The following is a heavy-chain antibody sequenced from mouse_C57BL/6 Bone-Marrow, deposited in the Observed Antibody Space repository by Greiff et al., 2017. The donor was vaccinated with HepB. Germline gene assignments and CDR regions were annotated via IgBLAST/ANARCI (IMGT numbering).Heavy chain of an antibody. D-gene: IGHD2-4*01. V-gene: IGHV1-50*01. Sequence: QVQLQQPGAELVKPGASVKLSCKASGYTFTSYWMQWVKQRPGQGLEWIGEIDPSDSYTNYNQKFKGKATLTVDTSSSTSYMQLSSLTSEDSAVYYCARCMGDYGGGYYAMDYWGQGTSVTVSS. CDR3: ARCMGDYGGGYYAMDY. CDR1: GYTFTSYW. J-gene: IGHJ4*01. CDR2: IDPSDSYT.